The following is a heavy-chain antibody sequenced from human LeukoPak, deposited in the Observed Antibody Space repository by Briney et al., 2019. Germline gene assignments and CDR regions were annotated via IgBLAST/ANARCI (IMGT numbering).Heavy chain of an antibody. CDR2: ISGSGGST. Sequence: GGSLRLSCAASGFTFSSYAMSWVRQAPGKGLEWVSAISGSGGSTYYADSVKGRFTISRDNSKNTMYLQMNSLRAEDTAVYYCAKAIHYDYVWGSYRNDAFDIWGQGTMVTVSS. D-gene: IGHD3-16*02. J-gene: IGHJ3*02. V-gene: IGHV3-23*01. CDR1: GFTFSSYA. CDR3: AKAIHYDYVWGSYRNDAFDI.